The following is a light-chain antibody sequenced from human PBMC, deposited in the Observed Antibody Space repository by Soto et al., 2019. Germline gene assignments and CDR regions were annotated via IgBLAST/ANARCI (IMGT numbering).Light chain of an antibody. Sequence: QSVLTQPASVSGSPGHWITISCTGTSSDVGGYNYVSWYQQHPGKAPKLMIYDVSNRPSGVSNRFSGSKSGNTASLTISGLQAEDEADYYCSSYTSSSSVVFGGGTQLTVL. CDR2: DVS. CDR1: SSDVGGYNY. CDR3: SSYTSSSSVV. J-gene: IGLJ2*01. V-gene: IGLV2-14*01.